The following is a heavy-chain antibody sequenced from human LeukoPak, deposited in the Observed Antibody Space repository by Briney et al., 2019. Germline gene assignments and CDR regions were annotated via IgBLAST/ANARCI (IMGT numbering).Heavy chain of an antibody. V-gene: IGHV4-61*01. Sequence: PSQTLSLTCTVSGGSISSGSYYWSWIRQPPGKGLEWIGSLYYSGSTNYNPSLKSRVSISVDTSMIQFSLKLTSVTTADTAVYYCARLRGSGGQLRYYYYMDVWGKGTTVTVSS. CDR3: ARLRGSGGQLRYYYYMDV. CDR2: LYYSGST. CDR1: GGSISSGSYY. J-gene: IGHJ6*03. D-gene: IGHD3-10*01.